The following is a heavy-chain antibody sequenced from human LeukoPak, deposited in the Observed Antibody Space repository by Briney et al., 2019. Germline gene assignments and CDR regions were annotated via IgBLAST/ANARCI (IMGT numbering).Heavy chain of an antibody. CDR1: GFTFSSYG. J-gene: IGHJ6*02. CDR3: AKDGYSSGWSVYYYYYGMDV. CDR2: ISYDGSTK. D-gene: IGHD6-19*01. V-gene: IGHV3-30*18. Sequence: GGSLRLSCAASGFTFSSYGMHWVRQAPGKGLEWVAVISYDGSTKYYADSVKGRFTISRDNSKNTLYLQMNSLRPEDTAVYYCAKDGYSSGWSVYYYYYGMDVWGQGTTVTVSS.